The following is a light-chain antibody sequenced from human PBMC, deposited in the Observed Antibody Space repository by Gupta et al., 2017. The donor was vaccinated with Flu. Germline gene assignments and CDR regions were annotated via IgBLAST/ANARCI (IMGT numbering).Light chain of an antibody. CDR3: QLWETATSHLV. V-gene: IGLV3-21*02. Sequence: GQTARIAWEADNIVTRSVHWYMQKPGQAPVLVVFDDNDRPSGIPERFSGSNSDNTATLTIIGVEAGDEADYFCQLWETATSHLVFGGGTQLTVL. CDR1: NIVTRS. CDR2: DDN. J-gene: IGLJ2*01.